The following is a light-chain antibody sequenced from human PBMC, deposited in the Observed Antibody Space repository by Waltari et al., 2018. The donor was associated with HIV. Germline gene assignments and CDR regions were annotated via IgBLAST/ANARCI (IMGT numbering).Light chain of an antibody. Sequence: QSALTQPASVSGSPGQSITISCTGTSRDVGGYNYLSWYQQHPGKAPKLMISAVSNRPSGVSNLFSGSKSGNTASLTISGLQAEDEADCYCSSYTSSRSYVFGTGTRVTV. V-gene: IGLV2-14*03. J-gene: IGLJ1*01. CDR1: SRDVGGYNY. CDR2: AVS. CDR3: SSYTSSRSYV.